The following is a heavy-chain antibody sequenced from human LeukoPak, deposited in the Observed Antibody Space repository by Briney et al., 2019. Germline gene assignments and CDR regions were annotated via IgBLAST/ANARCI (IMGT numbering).Heavy chain of an antibody. J-gene: IGHJ3*02. D-gene: IGHD1-26*01. CDR1: GYTFTGYY. CDR2: INPNSGGT. CDR3: ARNIVGATTPDDAFHI. Sequence: ASVKVSCKASGYTFTGYYMHWVRQAPGQGLEWMGRINPNSGGTNYAQKFQGRVTMTRDTSISTAYMELSRLRSDDTAVYYCARNIVGATTPDDAFHIWGQGTMVTVSS. V-gene: IGHV1-2*06.